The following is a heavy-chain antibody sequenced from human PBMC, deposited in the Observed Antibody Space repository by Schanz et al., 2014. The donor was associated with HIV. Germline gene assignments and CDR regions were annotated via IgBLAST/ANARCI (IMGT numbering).Heavy chain of an antibody. CDR3: TRGRFLEPSFIYV. J-gene: IGHJ6*02. CDR2: IWFDGRNK. CDR1: GHTFRSTR. D-gene: IGHD3-3*01. Sequence: QVQLVESGGGVVQPGRSLRLSCAASGHTFRSTRMHWVRQAPGKGLEWVAVIWFDGRNKYYGDSVKGRFMISRDNSNNTLYLQMNSLRAEDTAVYFCTRGRFLEPSFIYVWGQGTTVTISS. V-gene: IGHV3-33*01.